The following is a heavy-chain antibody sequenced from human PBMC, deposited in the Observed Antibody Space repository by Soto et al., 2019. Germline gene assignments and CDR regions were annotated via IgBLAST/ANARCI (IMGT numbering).Heavy chain of an antibody. Sequence: QVQLVESGGGVVQPGWSLRLSCTASGFTFSSNGMHWVRQAPGKGLEWGAVVSDGGSYTYYAESVKGRFTVSRDNSKNTLYLQMNGLRSEDTAVYYCAKSGRRYCTEGSCYFDYWGQGTLVTVSS. CDR3: AKSGRRYCTEGSCYFDY. CDR1: GFTFSSNG. V-gene: IGHV3-30*18. CDR2: VSDGGSYT. J-gene: IGHJ4*02. D-gene: IGHD2-8*02.